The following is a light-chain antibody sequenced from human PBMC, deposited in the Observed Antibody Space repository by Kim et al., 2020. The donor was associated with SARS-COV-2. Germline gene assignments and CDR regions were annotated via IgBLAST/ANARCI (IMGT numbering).Light chain of an antibody. CDR3: AAWDDSLSGWV. V-gene: IGLV1-47*01. Sequence: GQRVTISCSGSSSNIGSNYVYWYQQLPGTAPKLLIYRNNQRPSGVSDRLSGSKSGTSASLAIGGLRSEDEADYYCAAWDDSLSGWVFGGGTQLTVL. CDR2: RNN. J-gene: IGLJ3*02. CDR1: SSNIGSNY.